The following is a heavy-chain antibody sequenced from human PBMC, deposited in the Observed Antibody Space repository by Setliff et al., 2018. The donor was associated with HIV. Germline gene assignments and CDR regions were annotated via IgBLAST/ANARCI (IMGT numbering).Heavy chain of an antibody. CDR3: ARVLADYALDY. CDR1: GGSSNSYY. D-gene: IGHD4-17*01. Sequence: ETLSLTCTVSGGSSNSYYWSWIRQPPGKGLEWIGYIYTSGGTNYNPSLKSRVTISVDTSKNQFSLKLSSVTAADTAVYYCARVLADYALDYWGQGTLVTVSS. CDR2: IYTSGGT. J-gene: IGHJ4*02. V-gene: IGHV4-4*09.